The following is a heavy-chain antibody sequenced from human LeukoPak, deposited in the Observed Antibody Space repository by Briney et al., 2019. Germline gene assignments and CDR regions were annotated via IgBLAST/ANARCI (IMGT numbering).Heavy chain of an antibody. CDR1: GGSISSYY. J-gene: IGHJ5*02. CDR2: IFHSGST. CDR3: ASRSTMVRGVKVLNWFDP. Sequence: PSETLSLTCTVSGGSISSYYWSWIRQPPGKGLEWIGNIFHSGSTNYNPSLKSRVTISVDTSKNQFSLKLSSVTAADTAVYYCASRSTMVRGVKVLNWFDPWGQGTLVTVSS. V-gene: IGHV4-59*12. D-gene: IGHD3-10*01.